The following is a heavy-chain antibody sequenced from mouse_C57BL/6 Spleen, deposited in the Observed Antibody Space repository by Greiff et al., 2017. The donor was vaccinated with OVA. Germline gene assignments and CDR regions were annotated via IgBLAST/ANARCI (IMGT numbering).Heavy chain of an antibody. Sequence: QVQLQQSDAELVKPGASVKISCKVSGYTFTDHTINWMKQRPEQGLEWIGYIYPRDGSTKYNEKFKGKATLTADKSSSTAYMKLNSLTSEDSAVYFGARYYYGSSYWYFDVWGTGTTVTVSS. D-gene: IGHD1-1*01. CDR3: ARYYYGSSYWYFDV. J-gene: IGHJ1*03. CDR1: GYTFTDHT. CDR2: IYPRDGST. V-gene: IGHV1-78*01.